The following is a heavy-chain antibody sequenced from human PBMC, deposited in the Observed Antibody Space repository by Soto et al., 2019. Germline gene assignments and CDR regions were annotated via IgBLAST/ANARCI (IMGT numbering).Heavy chain of an antibody. CDR2: IIPIFGTA. Sequence: QVQLVQSGAEVKKPGSSVKVSGKASGGTFSSYAISWVRQAPGQGLEWMGGIIPIFGTANYAQKFQGRVTITADESTSTAYMELSSLRSEDTAVYYCARDLGYCSSTSCQRSGFDYWGQGTLVTVSS. D-gene: IGHD2-2*01. V-gene: IGHV1-69*01. CDR3: ARDLGYCSSTSCQRSGFDY. CDR1: GGTFSSYA. J-gene: IGHJ4*02.